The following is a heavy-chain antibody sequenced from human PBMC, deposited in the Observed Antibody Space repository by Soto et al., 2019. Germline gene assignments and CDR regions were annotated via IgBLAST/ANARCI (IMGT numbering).Heavy chain of an antibody. Sequence: SETLSLTCGVSGDTISTVGYSWAWIRQPPGKALEWIGHTYHSGNPYYNPSLKSRVSISVDTSKNQFSLKLSSVTAADTAVYFCVRGVLSWGQGTLVTVSS. D-gene: IGHD3-10*01. CDR1: GDTISTVGYS. CDR3: VRGVLS. J-gene: IGHJ1*01. V-gene: IGHV4-30-2*05. CDR2: TYHSGNP.